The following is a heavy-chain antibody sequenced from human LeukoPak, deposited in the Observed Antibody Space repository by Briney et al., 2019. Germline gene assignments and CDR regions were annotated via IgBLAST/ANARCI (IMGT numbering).Heavy chain of an antibody. Sequence: SETLSLTCAVYGGSFSGYYWSWIRQPPGKGLEWIGEINHSGSTNYNPSLKSRVTISVDTSKNQFSLKLSSVTAADTAVYYCARHGSGSYYNRYNWFDPWGQGTLVTVSS. CDR2: INHSGST. V-gene: IGHV4-34*01. CDR3: ARHGSGSYYNRYNWFDP. D-gene: IGHD3-10*01. J-gene: IGHJ5*02. CDR1: GGSFSGYY.